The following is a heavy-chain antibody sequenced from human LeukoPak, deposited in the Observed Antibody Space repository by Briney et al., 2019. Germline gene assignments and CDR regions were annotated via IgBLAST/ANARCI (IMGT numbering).Heavy chain of an antibody. V-gene: IGHV3-74*01. D-gene: IGHD6-19*01. CDR3: AKSLLSGWFPTLKNYYYMDV. CDR2: INNDGSIT. Sequence: GGSLRLSCAASGFTFSSYWMHWVRQDPGKGLVWVSHINNDGSITNYADSVKGRFTISRDNAKNTLYLQLDSLRGEDTAVYYCAKSLLSGWFPTLKNYYYMDVWGKGTTVIISS. J-gene: IGHJ6*03. CDR1: GFTFSSYW.